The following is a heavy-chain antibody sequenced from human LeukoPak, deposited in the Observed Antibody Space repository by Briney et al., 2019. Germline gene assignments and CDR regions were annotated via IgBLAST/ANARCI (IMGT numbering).Heavy chain of an antibody. CDR1: GYTFTGYY. D-gene: IGHD3-3*01. V-gene: IGHV1-2*02. CDR3: ARDLDFWSGYEYYYYGMDV. CDR2: INPNSGGT. J-gene: IGHJ6*02. Sequence: ASVKVSCTASGYTFTGYYMHWVRQAPGQGLEWMGWINPNSGGTNYAQKFQGRVTMTRDTSISTAYMELSRLRSDDTAVYYCARDLDFWSGYEYYYYGMDVWGQGTTVTVSS.